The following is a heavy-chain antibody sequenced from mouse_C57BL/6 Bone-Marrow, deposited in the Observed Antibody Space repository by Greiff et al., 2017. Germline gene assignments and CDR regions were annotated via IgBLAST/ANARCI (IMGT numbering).Heavy chain of an antibody. J-gene: IGHJ4*01. V-gene: IGHV1-54*01. CDR3: ARLNMTAVVATDYAMDY. D-gene: IGHD1-1*01. CDR1: GYAFTNYL. Sequence: QVQLQQSGAELVRPGTSVKVSCKASGYAFTNYLIEWVKQRPGQGLEWIGVINPGSGGTNYTEKVKGKATLTADKSSSTAYMQLSSLTSEDSAVYFWARLNMTAVVATDYAMDYWGQGTSVTVSS. CDR2: INPGSGGT.